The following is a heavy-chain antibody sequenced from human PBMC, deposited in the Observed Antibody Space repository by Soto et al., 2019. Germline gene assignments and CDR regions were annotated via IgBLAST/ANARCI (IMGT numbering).Heavy chain of an antibody. V-gene: IGHV4-34*01. CDR1: GGPSGGYY. Sequence: PSATLSLTCAVYGGPSGGYYGSLLSQTQGKWLEWIGEINHSGSTNYNPSLKSRVTISVDTSKNQFSLKLSSVTAADTAVYYCARVVGQLELSSETHYYGMDVWGQGTTVNVS. CDR2: INHSGST. D-gene: IGHD1-7*01. CDR3: ARVVGQLELSSETHYYGMDV. J-gene: IGHJ6*02.